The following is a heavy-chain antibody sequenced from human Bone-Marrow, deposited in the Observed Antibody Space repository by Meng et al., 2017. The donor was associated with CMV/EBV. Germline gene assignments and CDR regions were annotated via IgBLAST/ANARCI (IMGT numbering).Heavy chain of an antibody. CDR2: INHSGST. V-gene: IGHV4-34*01. D-gene: IGHD1-26*01. J-gene: IGHJ4*02. CDR1: GGSFSGYY. Sequence: SETLSLTCAVYGGSFSGYYWSWIRQPPGKGLEWIGEINHSGSTNYNPSLKSRVSISVDKSKNQFSLKLSSVTDADTAVYDCARDSGSGSYVDYWGQGTLVTVSS. CDR3: ARDSGSGSYVDY.